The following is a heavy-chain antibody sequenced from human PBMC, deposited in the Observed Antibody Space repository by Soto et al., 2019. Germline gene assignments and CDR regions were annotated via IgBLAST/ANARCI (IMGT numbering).Heavy chain of an antibody. CDR2: IYPGDSDT. J-gene: IGHJ3*02. CDR1: GYSFTSYW. Sequence: GESPKISCKGSGYSFTSYWIGWVRQMPGKGLEWMGIIYPGDSDTRYSPSFQGQVTISADKSISTAYLQWSSLKASDTAMYYCASPHCGAAAGYDAFDIWGQGTMVTVSS. D-gene: IGHD6-13*01. CDR3: ASPHCGAAAGYDAFDI. V-gene: IGHV5-51*01.